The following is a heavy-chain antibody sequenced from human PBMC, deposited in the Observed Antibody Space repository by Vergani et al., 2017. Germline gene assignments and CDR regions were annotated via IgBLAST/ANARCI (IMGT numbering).Heavy chain of an antibody. CDR1: GGTFSSYA. CDR2: IIPIFGTA. Sequence: QVQLVQSGADVKKPGASVKVSCKASGGTFSSYAISWVRQAPGQGLEWMGGIIPIFGTANYAQKFQGRVTITADESTSTAYMELSSLRSEDTAVYYCARDHRYYYDSSGAGVGYYYGMDVWGQGTTVTVSS. V-gene: IGHV1-69*01. J-gene: IGHJ6*02. D-gene: IGHD3-22*01. CDR3: ARDHRYYYDSSGAGVGYYYGMDV.